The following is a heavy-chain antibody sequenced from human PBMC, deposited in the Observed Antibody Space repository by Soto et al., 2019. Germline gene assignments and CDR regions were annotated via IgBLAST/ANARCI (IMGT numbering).Heavy chain of an antibody. Sequence: QLQLQESGPGLVKPSETLSLTCTVSGGSISSSSYYWGWIRQPPGKGLEWIGSIYYSGSTYYNPSLKSRVTISVNTSKKQFSLKMSSVTAADTAVYYCAVRYFDWLSAFDYWGQGTLVTVSS. V-gene: IGHV4-39*01. D-gene: IGHD3-9*01. J-gene: IGHJ4*02. CDR3: AVRYFDWLSAFDY. CDR1: GGSISSSSYY. CDR2: IYYSGST.